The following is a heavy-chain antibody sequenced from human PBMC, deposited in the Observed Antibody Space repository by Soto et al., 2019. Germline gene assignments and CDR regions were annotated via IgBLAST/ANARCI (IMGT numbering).Heavy chain of an antibody. Sequence: QVQLQESGPGLVKPSQTLSLTCTVSGGSISSGDYYWSWIRQPPGKGLEWIGYIYYSGSTYYNPSLKSRVTISVDTAKNQFSLKLSYVTAADTAVYYCASSTGYSSRWSSDWFDPWGQGSLVTVSS. J-gene: IGHJ5*02. D-gene: IGHD6-13*01. CDR3: ASSTGYSSRWSSDWFDP. CDR1: GGSISSGDYY. CDR2: IYYSGST. V-gene: IGHV4-30-4*01.